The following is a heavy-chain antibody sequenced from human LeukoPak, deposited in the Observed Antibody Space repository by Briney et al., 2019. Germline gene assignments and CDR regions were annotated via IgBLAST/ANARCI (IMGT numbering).Heavy chain of an antibody. V-gene: IGHV3-21*01. CDR3: ARESSGYFY. J-gene: IGHJ4*02. CDR2: ISSSSSFR. D-gene: IGHD3-22*01. Sequence: GGSLRLSCAASKFTFSSYEMNWVRQAPGKGLEWVSSISSSSSFRYYADSVKGRFTISRDNAKNSLYLQMNSLRAEDTAVYYCARESSGYFYWGQGTLVTVSS. CDR1: KFTFSSYE.